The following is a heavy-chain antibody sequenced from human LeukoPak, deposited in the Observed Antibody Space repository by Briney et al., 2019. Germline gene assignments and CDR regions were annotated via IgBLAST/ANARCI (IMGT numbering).Heavy chain of an antibody. CDR3: ARDGPVGAARPTQGYFDY. CDR2: IIPIFGTA. Sequence: ASVKVSCKASRGTFGSYAISWVRQAPGQGLEWMGGIIPIFGTANYAQKFQGRVTITADESTSTAYMELSSLRSEDTAVYYCARDGPVGAARPTQGYFDYWGQGTLVTVSS. V-gene: IGHV1-69*13. J-gene: IGHJ4*02. CDR1: RGTFGSYA. D-gene: IGHD6-6*01.